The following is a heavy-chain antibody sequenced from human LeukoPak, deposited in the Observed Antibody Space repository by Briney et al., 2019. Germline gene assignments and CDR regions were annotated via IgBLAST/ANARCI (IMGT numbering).Heavy chain of an antibody. CDR1: ADSISSSGYY. CDR3: ARVPRSGSYSSY. D-gene: IGHD1-26*01. Sequence: SETLSLTCTVSADSISSSGYYWGWIRQPPGKGLEWIGSIYYSGRTYYNLSLMSRVTISLDTSNNQFSLKLSSVTAADTAVYYCARVPRSGSYSSYWGQGTLVTVSS. J-gene: IGHJ4*02. CDR2: IYYSGRT. V-gene: IGHV4-39*07.